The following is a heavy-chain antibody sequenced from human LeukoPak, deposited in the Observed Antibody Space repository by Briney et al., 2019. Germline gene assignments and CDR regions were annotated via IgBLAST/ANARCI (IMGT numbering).Heavy chain of an antibody. D-gene: IGHD1-26*01. V-gene: IGHV3-11*01. CDR3: ARVMRSGSPFDY. CDR2: ISKDGNTR. J-gene: IGHJ4*02. Sequence: PGGSLRLSCAASGFTFTDYYMSWIRQAPGKGLEWVSYISKDGNTRNYADSVKGRFTLSRDNAKNSLYLQMNSLRAEDTAVYYCARVMRSGSPFDYWGQGTLATVSS. CDR1: GFTFTDYY.